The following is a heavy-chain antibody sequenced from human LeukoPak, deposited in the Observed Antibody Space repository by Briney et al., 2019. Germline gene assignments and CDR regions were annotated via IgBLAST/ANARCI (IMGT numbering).Heavy chain of an antibody. V-gene: IGHV4-59*01. CDR3: AGMTTRYYYYGMDV. J-gene: IGHJ6*02. CDR1: GGSISSYY. CDR2: IYYSGST. D-gene: IGHD5-24*01. Sequence: SETLSLTCTVSGGSISSYYWSWIRQPPGKGLEWIGYIYYSGSTNYNPSLKSRVTISVDTSKNQFSLKLSSVTAADTAVYYCAGMTTRYYYYGMDVWGQGTMVTVSS.